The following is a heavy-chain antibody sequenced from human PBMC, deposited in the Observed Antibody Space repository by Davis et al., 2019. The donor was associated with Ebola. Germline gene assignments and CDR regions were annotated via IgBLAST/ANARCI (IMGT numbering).Heavy chain of an antibody. J-gene: IGHJ6*04. V-gene: IGHV3-21*04. D-gene: IGHD2/OR15-2a*01. CDR1: GFTFSSYS. Sequence: PGGSLRLSCAASGFTFSSYSMNWVRQAPGKGLEWVSSISSSSSYIYYADSVKGRFTISRDNAKNSLYLQMNSLRAEDTAVYYCARAKLLGKYGMDVWGKGTTVTVSS. CDR2: ISSSSSYI. CDR3: ARAKLLGKYGMDV.